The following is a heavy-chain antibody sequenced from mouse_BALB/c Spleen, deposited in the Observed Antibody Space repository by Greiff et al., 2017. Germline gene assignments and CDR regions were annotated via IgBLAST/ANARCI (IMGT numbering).Heavy chain of an antibody. V-gene: IGHV5-12-2*01. CDR2: ISNGGGST. Sequence: EVKLVESGGGLVQPGGSLKLSCAASGFTFSSYTMSWVRQTPEKRLEWVAYISNGGGSTYYPDTVKGRFTISRDNAKNTLFLQMTSLRSEDTAMYYCARGTANWDYWGQGTTLTVSS. CDR1: GFTFSSYT. CDR3: ARGTANWDY. J-gene: IGHJ2*01. D-gene: IGHD3-3*01.